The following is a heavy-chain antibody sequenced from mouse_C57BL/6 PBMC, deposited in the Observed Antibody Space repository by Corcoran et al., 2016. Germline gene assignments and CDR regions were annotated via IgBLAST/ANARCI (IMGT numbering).Heavy chain of an antibody. CDR1: GYAFSDYN. Sequence: VQLQQSGAELVKPGASVKISCKASGYAFSDYNMDWVKQSHGKSLEWIGDINPNNGGTIYNQKFKGKATLTVDKSSSTAYMELRSLTSEDTAVYYCARFYYGLFAYWGQGTLVTVSA. J-gene: IGHJ3*01. D-gene: IGHD1-2*01. CDR2: INPNNGGT. CDR3: ARFYYGLFAY. V-gene: IGHV1-18*01.